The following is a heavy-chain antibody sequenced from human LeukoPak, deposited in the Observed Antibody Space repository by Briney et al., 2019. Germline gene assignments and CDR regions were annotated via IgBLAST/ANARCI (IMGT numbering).Heavy chain of an antibody. J-gene: IGHJ4*02. V-gene: IGHV4-59*01. CDR1: GGSISPYY. D-gene: IGHD3-10*01. Sequence: SETLSLTCTVSGGSISPYYWSWFRQPPGKGLEWIGYINYSGSTNYNPSLKSRVTISVDTSKNQFSLKLSSVTAADTAVYYCARDEGFGSGSYYGYWGQGTLVTVSS. CDR2: INYSGST. CDR3: ARDEGFGSGSYYGY.